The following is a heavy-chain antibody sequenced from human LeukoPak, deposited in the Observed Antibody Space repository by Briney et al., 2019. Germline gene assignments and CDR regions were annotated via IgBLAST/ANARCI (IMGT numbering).Heavy chain of an antibody. Sequence: SETLSLTCTVSGGSISDYYWSWIRQPPGKGLEWIGYIYYSGSTYYNPSLKSRVTISVDTSKNQFSPKLSSVTAADTAVYYCARGGNWFDPWGQGTLVTVSS. CDR1: GGSISDYY. J-gene: IGHJ5*02. CDR2: IYYSGST. CDR3: ARGGNWFDP. V-gene: IGHV4-59*08.